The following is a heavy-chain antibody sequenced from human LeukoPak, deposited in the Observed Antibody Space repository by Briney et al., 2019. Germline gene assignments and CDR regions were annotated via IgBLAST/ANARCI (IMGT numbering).Heavy chain of an antibody. Sequence: TSETLSLTCTVSGGSISSYYWSWIRQPPGKGLEWIGYIYYSGSTNYNPSLKSRVTISVDTSKNQFSLKLSSVTAADTAVYYCAREQALVGAKVGIDAFDIWGQGTMVTVSS. CDR1: GGSISSYY. V-gene: IGHV4-59*01. CDR2: IYYSGST. D-gene: IGHD1-26*01. J-gene: IGHJ3*02. CDR3: AREQALVGAKVGIDAFDI.